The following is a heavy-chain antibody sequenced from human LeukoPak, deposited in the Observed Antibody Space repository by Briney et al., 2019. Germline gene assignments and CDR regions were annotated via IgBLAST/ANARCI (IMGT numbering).Heavy chain of an antibody. CDR2: IHYGGST. CDR3: ARQNPAASGQGLDY. Sequence: PSETLSLTCTVSGGSIRTYYWTWIRQPPGKGLEWIGYIHYGGSTNYNPSLKSRVTLSVDTSKNQFSLELTSVTAADTAVYYCARQNPAASGQGLDYWGQGTLVTVSS. CDR1: GGSIRTYY. J-gene: IGHJ4*02. V-gene: IGHV4-59*08. D-gene: IGHD6-13*01.